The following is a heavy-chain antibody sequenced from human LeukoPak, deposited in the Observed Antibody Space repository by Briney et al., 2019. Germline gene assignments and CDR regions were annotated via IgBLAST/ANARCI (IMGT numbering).Heavy chain of an antibody. Sequence: SETLSLTCTVSGVSIRSYYWNWIRQPPGKELEWIGSIYYSGRTNYNPSLKSRVTMSVDTSKNQFSLNLYSVTAADTAVYYCARRGSSGYPAWAFDIWGQGTMVTVSS. V-gene: IGHV4-59*01. J-gene: IGHJ3*02. CDR3: ARRGSSGYPAWAFDI. CDR1: GVSIRSYY. D-gene: IGHD3-22*01. CDR2: IYYSGRT.